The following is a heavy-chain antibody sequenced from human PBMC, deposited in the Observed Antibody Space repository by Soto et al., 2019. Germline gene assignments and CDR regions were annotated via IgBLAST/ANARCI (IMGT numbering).Heavy chain of an antibody. J-gene: IGHJ6*02. CDR3: ASAACSSTSCYNYYAYGMDV. CDR1: GYTFTTYS. V-gene: IGHV1-3*01. D-gene: IGHD2-2*01. CDR2: IHAGNGNT. Sequence: QVQLVQSGPEMKKPGASVKLSCKASGYTFTTYSMHWVRQAPGQRLEWMGWIHAGNGNTEHSQKFQGRFTITRDTYACKAYLELGSLRSEDTAVYYCASAACSSTSCYNYYAYGMDVWFQGTAVTVS.